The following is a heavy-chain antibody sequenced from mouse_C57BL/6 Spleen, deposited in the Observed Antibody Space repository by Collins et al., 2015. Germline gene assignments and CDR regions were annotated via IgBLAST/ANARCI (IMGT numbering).Heavy chain of an antibody. J-gene: IGHJ2*01. CDR2: IDPSDSYT. CDR3: ARGGGTTVAATNFDY. Sequence: QVQLQQPGAELVMPGASVKLSCKASGYTFTSYWMHWVKQRPGQGLEWIGEIDPSDSYTNCNQKFKGKSTLTVDKSSSTAYMQLSSLTSEDSAVYYCARGGGTTVAATNFDYWGQGTTLTVSS. D-gene: IGHD1-1*01. CDR1: GYTFTSYW. V-gene: IGHV1-69*01.